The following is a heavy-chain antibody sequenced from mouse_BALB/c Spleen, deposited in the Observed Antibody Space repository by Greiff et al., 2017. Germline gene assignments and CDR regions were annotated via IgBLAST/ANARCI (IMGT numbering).Heavy chain of an antibody. Sequence: EVQLQQSGPELVKPGASVKMSCKASGYTFTDYYMDWVKQSHGESFEWIGRVNPYNGGTSYNQKFKGKATLTVDKSSSTAYMELNSLTSEDSAVYYCARCGAGLRSYYFDYWGQGTTLTVSS. CDR2: VNPYNGGT. V-gene: IGHV1-19*01. CDR3: ARCGAGLRSYYFDY. J-gene: IGHJ2*01. CDR1: GYTFTDYY. D-gene: IGHD1-1*01.